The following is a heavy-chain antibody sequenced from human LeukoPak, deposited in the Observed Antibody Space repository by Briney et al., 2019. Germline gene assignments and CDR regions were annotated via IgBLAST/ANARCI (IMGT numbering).Heavy chain of an antibody. Sequence: PSETLSLTCKVSRVSVSSSPYYWGWIRQAPGKGLEWVAVISYDGSNKYYADSVKGRFTISRDNSKNTLYLQMNSLRAEDTAVYYCAREAVGGGSVDYWGQGTLVTVSS. CDR2: ISYDGSNK. CDR3: AREAVGGGSVDY. CDR1: RVSVSSSP. J-gene: IGHJ4*02. D-gene: IGHD1-26*01. V-gene: IGHV3-30*04.